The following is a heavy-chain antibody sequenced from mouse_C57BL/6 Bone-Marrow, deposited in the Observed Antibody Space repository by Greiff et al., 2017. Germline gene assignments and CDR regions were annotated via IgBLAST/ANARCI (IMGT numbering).Heavy chain of an antibody. CDR3: ARHGGGAY. CDR1: GYTFTSYW. Sequence: VQLQQPGAELVKPGASVKMSCKASGYTFTSYWITWVKQRPGQGLEWIGDIYPRSGNTYYNEKFKGKATLTADKSSSTAYMELRSLTSEDSAVYFCARHGGGAYWGQGTLVTVSA. J-gene: IGHJ3*01. CDR2: IYPRSGNT. V-gene: IGHV1-55*01.